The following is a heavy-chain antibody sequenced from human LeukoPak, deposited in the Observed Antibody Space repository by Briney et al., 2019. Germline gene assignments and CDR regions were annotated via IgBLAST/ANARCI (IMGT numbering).Heavy chain of an antibody. CDR3: AKDWTSPNGVYDCLDF. V-gene: IGHV3-23*01. Sequence: HPGGSLRLSCAASGFSFDVHAMTWVRQAPGKGPEWVATIGGPAETFYADSVRGRFTISRDNSRYTLYLQMNRLRAEDSALYYCAKDWTSPNGVYDCLDFWGQGTQVTVFS. CDR2: IGGPAET. J-gene: IGHJ4*02. D-gene: IGHD3-16*01. CDR1: GFSFDVHA.